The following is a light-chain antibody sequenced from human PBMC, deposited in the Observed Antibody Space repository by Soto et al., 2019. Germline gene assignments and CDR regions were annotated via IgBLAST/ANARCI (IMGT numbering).Light chain of an antibody. J-gene: IGKJ4*01. Sequence: DIQMTESPSSLSASVGDRVTITCRASQSISSYLNWYQQKPGKVPKRLMSAASSWQSGVPSRFSGSGSGTEFTLTISSLQPEDFATYYCLQHNSYPLTFGGGTKVHIK. CDR2: AAS. V-gene: IGKV1-17*01. CDR1: QSISSY. CDR3: LQHNSYPLT.